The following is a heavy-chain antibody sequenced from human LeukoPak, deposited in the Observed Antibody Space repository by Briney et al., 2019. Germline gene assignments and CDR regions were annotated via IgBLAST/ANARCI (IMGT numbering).Heavy chain of an antibody. V-gene: IGHV6-1*01. CDR2: TYYRSKWYN. D-gene: IGHD3-10*01. J-gene: IGHJ4*02. Sequence: SQTLSLTCAISGDSVSSNSAAWNWIRQSPSRGLEWLGRTYYRSKWYNDYAVSVKSRITINPDTSKNQFSLQLNSVTPEDTAVYYCARAPNYGSGSYYPPNFDCWGQGTLVTVSS. CDR1: GDSVSSNSAA. CDR3: ARAPNYGSGSYYPPNFDC.